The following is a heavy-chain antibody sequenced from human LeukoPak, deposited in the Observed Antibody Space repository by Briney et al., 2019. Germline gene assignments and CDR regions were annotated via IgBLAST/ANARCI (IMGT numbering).Heavy chain of an antibody. D-gene: IGHD5-18*01. CDR3: ARDGRGYTYGNDY. V-gene: IGHV3-23*01. J-gene: IGHJ4*02. CDR1: GFTFSSYG. Sequence: GGSLRLSCAASGFTFSSYGMSWVRQAPGKGLEWVSGISDSGARTQYADSVKGRFTISRDNAKKSLYLQMNSLRAEDTAIYYCARDGRGYTYGNDYWGQGTLVTVSS. CDR2: ISDSGART.